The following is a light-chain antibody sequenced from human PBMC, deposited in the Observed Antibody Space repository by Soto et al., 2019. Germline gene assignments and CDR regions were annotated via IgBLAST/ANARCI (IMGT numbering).Light chain of an antibody. CDR1: SSDVGGYDY. CDR2: DVT. J-gene: IGLJ1*01. V-gene: IGLV2-14*01. CDR3: SSYTSSTSYV. Sequence: SVLTQPASVYGSPGQSITISCTGTSSDVGGYDYVSWYQQHPGKAPKLMIYDVTNRPSGVSNRFSGSKSGNTASLTISGLQAEDEASYYCSSYTSSTSYVFGTGTKVTVL.